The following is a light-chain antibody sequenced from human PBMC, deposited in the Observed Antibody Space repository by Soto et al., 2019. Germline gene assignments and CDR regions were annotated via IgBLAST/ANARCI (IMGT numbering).Light chain of an antibody. CDR1: QSVSSSY. V-gene: IGKV3-20*01. CDR2: GAS. CDR3: QQYGSSPLT. J-gene: IGKJ3*01. Sequence: EIVLTQSPGTLSLSPMEIATLSFMASQSVSSSYLAWYQQKPGQAPRLLIYGASSRATGIPDRFSGSGSGTDFTLTISRLEPEDFAVYYCQQYGSSPLTFGPGTKVDIK.